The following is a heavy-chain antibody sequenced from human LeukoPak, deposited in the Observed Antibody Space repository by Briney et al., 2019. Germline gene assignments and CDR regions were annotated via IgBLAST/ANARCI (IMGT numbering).Heavy chain of an antibody. D-gene: IGHD2-15*01. CDR1: GFTFISYA. CDR3: ASHVAATDYYYGMDV. CDR2: ISSNGGST. Sequence: PGGSLRLSCAASGFTFISYAMHWVRQAPGKGLEYVSAISSNGGSTYYPNSVKGRFTISRDNSKNTLYLQMGSLRAEDMAVYYCASHVAATDYYYGMDVWGQGTTVTVSS. V-gene: IGHV3-64*01. J-gene: IGHJ6*02.